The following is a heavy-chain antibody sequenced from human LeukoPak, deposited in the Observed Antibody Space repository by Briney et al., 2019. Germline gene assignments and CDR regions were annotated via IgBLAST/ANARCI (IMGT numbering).Heavy chain of an antibody. D-gene: IGHD3-22*01. CDR1: GYTLTELS. Sequence: RASVKVSCKVSGYTLTELSMHWVRQAPGKGLEWMGGFDPEDGETIYAQKFQGRVTMTEDTSTDTAYMELNSLRSEDTAVYYCATDRVRKEYYDSSGYLYYFDYWGRGTLVTVSS. CDR2: FDPEDGET. V-gene: IGHV1-24*01. CDR3: ATDRVRKEYYDSSGYLYYFDY. J-gene: IGHJ4*02.